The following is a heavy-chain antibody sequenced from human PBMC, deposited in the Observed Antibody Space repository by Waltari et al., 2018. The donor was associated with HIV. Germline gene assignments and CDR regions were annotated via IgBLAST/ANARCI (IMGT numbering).Heavy chain of an antibody. V-gene: IGHV4-39*07. J-gene: IGHJ5*02. Sequence: QLQLQESGPGLVKPSETLSLTCTVSGGSISSSSYYWGWIRQPPGKGLEWIGSIYYSGSTYYNPSLKSRVTISVDTSKNQFSLKLSSVTAADTAVYYCARSSLPRDTAPNNWFDPWGQGTLVTVSS. CDR2: IYYSGST. CDR1: GGSISSSSYY. D-gene: IGHD5-18*01. CDR3: ARSSLPRDTAPNNWFDP.